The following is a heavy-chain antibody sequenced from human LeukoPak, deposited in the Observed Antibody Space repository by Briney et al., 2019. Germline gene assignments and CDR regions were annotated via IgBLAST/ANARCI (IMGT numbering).Heavy chain of an antibody. CDR3: AKERRRVDTEMVRSYYFEN. CDR1: GFSFSSSA. D-gene: IGHD5-18*01. CDR2: ITGNGATT. V-gene: IGHV3-23*01. J-gene: IGHJ4*02. Sequence: PGGSLRLSCAGSGFSFSSSAMSWVRQTPGKGLEWVSSITGNGATTYYSDSVKGRFTISRDNSRNTLSLQMSSLRVEDTAVYYCAKERRRVDTEMVRSYYFENLGQGTLVTVSS.